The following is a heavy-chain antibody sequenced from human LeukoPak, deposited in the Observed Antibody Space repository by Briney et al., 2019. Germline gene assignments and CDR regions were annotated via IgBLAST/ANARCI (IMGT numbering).Heavy chain of an antibody. V-gene: IGHV4-59*01. CDR3: ARGGYYLRY. CDR1: GVSISSYY. Sequence: SETLSLTCTVSGVSISSYYWSWIRQPPGKGLEWIGYIYYSGSTNYNPSLKSRVTISVDTSKNQFSLKLSSVTAADTAVYYCARGGYYLRYWGQGTLVTVSS. J-gene: IGHJ4*02. D-gene: IGHD3-22*01. CDR2: IYYSGST.